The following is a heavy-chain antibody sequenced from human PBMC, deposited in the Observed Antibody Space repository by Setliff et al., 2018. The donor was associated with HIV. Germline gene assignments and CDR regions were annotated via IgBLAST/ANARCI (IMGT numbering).Heavy chain of an antibody. V-gene: IGHV4-34*01. CDR2: ISYSGST. Sequence: SETLSLTCAVFGGSFSDFYWSWIRQPPGKGLEWIGEISYSGSTVYNPSLKSRVTMSVDASNNLVSLNLNSVTAADTAIYYCARGVARQVVIDRWFDPWGQGTPVTVSS. CDR1: GGSFSDFY. CDR3: ARGVARQVVIDRWFDP. J-gene: IGHJ5*02. D-gene: IGHD2-21*01.